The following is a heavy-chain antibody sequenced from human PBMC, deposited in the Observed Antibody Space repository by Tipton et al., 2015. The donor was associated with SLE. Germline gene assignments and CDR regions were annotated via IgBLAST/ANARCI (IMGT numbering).Heavy chain of an antibody. D-gene: IGHD6-19*01. V-gene: IGHV4-59*11. J-gene: IGHJ2*01. Sequence: TLSLTCTVSGGSISSHSWSWIRQPPGKGLEWIGYIYYTGGTNYNLSLKSRVTISVDTSKNQFSLKLNSVTAADTAVYYCARRLPVAGQYWYFDLWGRGTLVTVSS. CDR3: ARRLPVAGQYWYFDL. CDR1: GGSISSHS. CDR2: IYYTGGT.